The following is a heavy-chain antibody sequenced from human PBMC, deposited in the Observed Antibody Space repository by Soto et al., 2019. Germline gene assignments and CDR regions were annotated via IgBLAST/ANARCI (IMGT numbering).Heavy chain of an antibody. CDR2: IYYSGST. CDR1: GGSISSGGYY. D-gene: IGHD2-15*01. Sequence: SETLSLTCTVSGGSISSGGYYWSWIRQPPGKGLEWIGYIYYSGSTYYNPSLKSRVTISVDTSKNQFSLKLSSVTAADTAVYYCARVDCSGGSCYYYYGMDVWGQGTTVTVSS. J-gene: IGHJ6*02. CDR3: ARVDCSGGSCYYYYGMDV. V-gene: IGHV4-30-4*01.